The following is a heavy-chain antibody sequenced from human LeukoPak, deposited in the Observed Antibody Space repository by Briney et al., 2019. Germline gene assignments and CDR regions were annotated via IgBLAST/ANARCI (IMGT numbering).Heavy chain of an antibody. CDR2: ISYDGSNK. J-gene: IGHJ4*02. CDR3: AKGGSMVRGAGGTDY. D-gene: IGHD3-10*01. Sequence: GRSLRLSCAASGFTFSSYGMHWVRQAPGKGLEWVAVISYDGSNKYYADSVKGRFTISRDNSKNTLYLQMNSLRAEDTAVYYCAKGGSMVRGAGGTDYWGQGTLVTVSS. V-gene: IGHV3-30*18. CDR1: GFTFSSYG.